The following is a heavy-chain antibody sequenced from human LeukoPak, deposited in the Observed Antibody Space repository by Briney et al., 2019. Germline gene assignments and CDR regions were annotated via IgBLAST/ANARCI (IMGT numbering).Heavy chain of an antibody. D-gene: IGHD1-26*01. J-gene: IGHJ4*02. CDR2: IRYDGSNK. Sequence: PGGSLRLSCAASGFTFSSYGMHWVRQAPGKGLEWVAFIRYDGSNKYYADSVKGRFTISRDNSKNTLYLQMNSLRAEDTAVYYCARAGGSYWMGAKFDYWGQGSLVTVSS. V-gene: IGHV3-30*02. CDR1: GFTFSSYG. CDR3: ARAGGSYWMGAKFDY.